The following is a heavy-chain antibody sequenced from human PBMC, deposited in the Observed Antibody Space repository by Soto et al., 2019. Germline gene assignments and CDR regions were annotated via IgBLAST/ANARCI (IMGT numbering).Heavy chain of an antibody. J-gene: IGHJ4*02. V-gene: IGHV4-31*03. CDR2: IYYSGST. D-gene: IGHD3-22*01. Sequence: SETLSLTCTVSGGSISSGGYYWSWIRQHPGKGLEWIGYIYYSGSTYYNPSLKSRVTISVDTSKNQFSLKLSSVTAADTAVYYCVRDKYYYDSSGQGRYFDYWGQGTLVTVSS. CDR1: GGSISSGGYY. CDR3: VRDKYYYDSSGQGRYFDY.